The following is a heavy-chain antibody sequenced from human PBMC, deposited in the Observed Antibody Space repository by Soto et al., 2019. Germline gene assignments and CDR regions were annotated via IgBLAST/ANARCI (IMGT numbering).Heavy chain of an antibody. D-gene: IGHD2-8*01. CDR2: IFGDDDK. J-gene: IGHJ4*02. Sequence: QITLRESGPTLVSPTQPLTLTCTFSGFSLTSSGVGVGWNRQTPGKALEWLALIFGDDDKRYSPSRRNRLTITKDTSKHPVVPTMISMDSEDTATYYSAHGGMYFYFGYGGQGTVVTVSS. CDR1: GFSLTSSGVG. V-gene: IGHV2-5*02. CDR3: AHGGMYFYFGY.